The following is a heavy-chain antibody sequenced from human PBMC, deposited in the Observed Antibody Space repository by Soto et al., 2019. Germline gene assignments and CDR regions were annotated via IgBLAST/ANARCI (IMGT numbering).Heavy chain of an antibody. CDR3: ARGVVKRSRGVIWTKGWFDP. D-gene: IGHD3-10*01. CDR1: GGSFSGYY. Sequence: SETLSLTCAFYGGSFSGYYWSWIRQPPGKGLEWIGEINHSGSTNYNPSLKSRVTISVDTSKNQFSLKLSSVTAADTAVYYCARGVVKRSRGVIWTKGWFDPWGQGTLVTVS. J-gene: IGHJ5*02. V-gene: IGHV4-34*01. CDR2: INHSGST.